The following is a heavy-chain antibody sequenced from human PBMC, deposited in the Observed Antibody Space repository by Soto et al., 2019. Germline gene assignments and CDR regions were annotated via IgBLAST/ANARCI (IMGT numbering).Heavy chain of an antibody. D-gene: IGHD2-2*01. CDR2: IYYSGNT. Sequence: SETLSLTCSVSGVSVSSDIYYWSWIRHHPGKGLEWIGYIYYSGNTYYNPSLGGRVTISLDTSKNHFSLRLRSVTPADTAVYYCARHPVVVVPAANYGLDVWGQGTTVTVSS. CDR1: GVSVSSDIYY. V-gene: IGHV4-31*03. J-gene: IGHJ6*02. CDR3: ARHPVVVVPAANYGLDV.